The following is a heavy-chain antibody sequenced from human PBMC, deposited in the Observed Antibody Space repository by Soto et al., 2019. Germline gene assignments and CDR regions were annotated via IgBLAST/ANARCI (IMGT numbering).Heavy chain of an antibody. Sequence: QVQLQESGPGLVKPSGTLSLTCAVSGASISSSDWWNWVRQPPGNGLEWIGEIYHSGSTNYNPSLKSRVTTSIDKSKNQFSLRLSSVTAADTAVYYCTRDGSNYFLALWRGFDLWGRGTLVTVSS. J-gene: IGHJ2*01. CDR2: IYHSGST. V-gene: IGHV4-4*02. CDR3: TRDGSNYFLALWRGFDL. D-gene: IGHD4-4*01. CDR1: GASISSSDW.